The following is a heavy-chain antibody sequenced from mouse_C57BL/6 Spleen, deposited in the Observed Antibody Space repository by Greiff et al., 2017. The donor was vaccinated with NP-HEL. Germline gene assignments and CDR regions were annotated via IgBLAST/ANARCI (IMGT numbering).Heavy chain of an antibody. V-gene: IGHV1-4*01. Sequence: QVQLQQSGAELARPGASVKMSCKTSGYTFTSYTMHWVKQRPGQGLEWIGYINPSSGYTKYNQKFKDKATLTADKSSSTAYMQLSSLSSEDSAVYYCARELGHGYWGQGTTLTVSS. D-gene: IGHD4-1*01. J-gene: IGHJ2*01. CDR2: INPSSGYT. CDR1: GYTFTSYT. CDR3: ARELGHGY.